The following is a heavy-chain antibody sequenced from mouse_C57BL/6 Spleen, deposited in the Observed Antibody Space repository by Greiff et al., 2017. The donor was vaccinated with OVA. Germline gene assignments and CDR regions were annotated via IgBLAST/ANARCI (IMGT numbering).Heavy chain of an antibody. D-gene: IGHD2-4*01. V-gene: IGHV1-76*01. Sequence: VQLQQSGAELVRPGASVKLSCKASGYTFTDYYINWVKQRPGQGLEWIARIYPGSGNTYYNEKFKGKATLTAEKSSSTAYMQLSSLTSEDSAVYFCARCYDYDPHFDYWGQGTTLTVSS. CDR3: ARCYDYDPHFDY. J-gene: IGHJ2*01. CDR1: GYTFTDYY. CDR2: IYPGSGNT.